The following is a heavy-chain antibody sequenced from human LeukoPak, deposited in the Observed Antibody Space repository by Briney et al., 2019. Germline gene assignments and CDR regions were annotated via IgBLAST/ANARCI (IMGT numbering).Heavy chain of an antibody. CDR1: GYSFTSYW. Sequence: GESLKISCQGSGYSFTSYWIGWVRQMPGKGLEWMGITYPGDSDTRYSPSFQGQVTISADKSISTAYLQWSSLKASDTAMYYCARLVEIQLWFVLDYWGQGTLVTVSS. V-gene: IGHV5-51*01. CDR3: ARLVEIQLWFVLDY. CDR2: TYPGDSDT. J-gene: IGHJ4*02. D-gene: IGHD5-18*01.